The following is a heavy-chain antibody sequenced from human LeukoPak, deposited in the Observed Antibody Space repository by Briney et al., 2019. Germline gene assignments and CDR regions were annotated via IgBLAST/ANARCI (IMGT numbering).Heavy chain of an antibody. D-gene: IGHD1-26*01. J-gene: IGHJ4*02. CDR1: GGSISSYY. Sequence: SETLSLTCTVSGGSISSYYWSWIRQPPGKGLEWIGYIYYSGSTNYNPSLKSRVTMSVDTSKNQFSLKLRSVTAADTAVYYCARGGGSYRNYFDYWGQGTLVTVSS. CDR2: IYYSGST. CDR3: ARGGGSYRNYFDY. V-gene: IGHV4-59*12.